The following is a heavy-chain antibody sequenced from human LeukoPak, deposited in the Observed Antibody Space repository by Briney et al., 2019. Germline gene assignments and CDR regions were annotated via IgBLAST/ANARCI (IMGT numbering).Heavy chain of an antibody. J-gene: IGHJ4*02. V-gene: IGHV3-23*01. CDR1: GITFGTYA. CDR3: AKESGGDWGYFEY. D-gene: IGHD2-21*01. Sequence: GGSLRLSCAASGITFGTYAMTWVRQAPGKGLEWVSSIHNSGDKTFYSDSVRGRFTISRDNSKSTVYLQMNSLRADDTALYYCAKESGGDWGYFEYWGQGILVTVSS. CDR2: IHNSGDKT.